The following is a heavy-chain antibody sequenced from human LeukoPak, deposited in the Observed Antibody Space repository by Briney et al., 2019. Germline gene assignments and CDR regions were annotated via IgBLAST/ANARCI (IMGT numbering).Heavy chain of an antibody. CDR3: AKGGHDFNPFYW. J-gene: IGHJ4*02. V-gene: IGHV3-23*01. CDR1: GFTFSAYA. D-gene: IGHD2-21*02. CDR2: IKRGGGDP. Sequence: GGSLRLPCAASGFTFSAYAMGWVRQAPGKGLEWVSSIKRGGGDPFYADSVKGRFTISRDNSKNTLFLQLNSLRAEDTAVYYCAKGGHDFNPFYWWGQGTLVTVSS.